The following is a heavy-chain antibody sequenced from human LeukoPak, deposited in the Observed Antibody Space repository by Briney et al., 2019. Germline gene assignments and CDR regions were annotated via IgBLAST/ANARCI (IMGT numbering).Heavy chain of an antibody. D-gene: IGHD6-19*01. Sequence: ASVKVSCKASGYTFANFGISWVRQAPGQGLEYMGWISAYNGDTNYAQKFQGRVTLTTDTSTSTAYMELRSLTSDDTAVYYCAKSPRQSSSGRDNWFAHWGQGTLVTVSS. V-gene: IGHV1-18*01. CDR1: GYTFANFG. J-gene: IGHJ5*02. CDR3: AKSPRQSSSGRDNWFAH. CDR2: ISAYNGDT.